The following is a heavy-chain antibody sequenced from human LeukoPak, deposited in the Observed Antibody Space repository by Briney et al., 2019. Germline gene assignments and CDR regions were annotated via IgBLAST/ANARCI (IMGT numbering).Heavy chain of an antibody. D-gene: IGHD3-10*01. CDR1: GGSISSYY. J-gene: IGHJ4*02. CDR3: AGPIVRGVIKDY. Sequence: PSETLSLTCTVSGGSISSYYWSWIRQPPGKGLEWIGYIYYSGSTNYNPSLKSRVTISVDTSKNQFSLKLSSVTAADTAVYYCAGPIVRGVIKDYWGQGTLVTVSS. CDR2: IYYSGST. V-gene: IGHV4-59*01.